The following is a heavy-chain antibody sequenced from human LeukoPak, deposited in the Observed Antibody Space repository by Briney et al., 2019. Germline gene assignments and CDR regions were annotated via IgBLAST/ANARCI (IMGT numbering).Heavy chain of an antibody. CDR3: ARERQGVRGVILSD. D-gene: IGHD3-10*01. V-gene: IGHV5-51*01. J-gene: IGHJ4*02. Sequence: GESLKISCTCSGYIFTNYWIVWVRQKPGEGLEWMGIIYPGDSDTRYSPSFQGQVTISADKSISTAYLQWSSLQASDSAIYYCARERQGVRGVILSDWGQGTLVSVSS. CDR2: IYPGDSDT. CDR1: GYIFTNYW.